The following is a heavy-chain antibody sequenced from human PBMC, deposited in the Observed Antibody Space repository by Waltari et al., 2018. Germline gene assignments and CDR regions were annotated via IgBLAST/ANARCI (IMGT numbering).Heavy chain of an antibody. V-gene: IGHV1-2*02. J-gene: IGHJ5*02. D-gene: IGHD3-10*01. Sequence: QVQLVQSGAEVKKPGASVKVSCKASGYTFTGYYMHWVRQAPGQGLEWMGWINPNSGGTNYAQKFQGRFTMTRDTSISTAYMELSRLRSEDTAVYYCARDGGVNARGWFDPWGQGSLVTVSS. CDR2: INPNSGGT. CDR3: ARDGGVNARGWFDP. CDR1: GYTFTGYY.